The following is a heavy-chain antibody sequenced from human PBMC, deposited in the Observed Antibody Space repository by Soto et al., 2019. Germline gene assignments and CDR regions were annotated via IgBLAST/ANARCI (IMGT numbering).Heavy chain of an antibody. CDR1: GYSISSGYY. D-gene: IGHD3-22*01. Sequence: PSETLSLTCAVSGYSISSGYYWGWLRQPPGKGLEWIGSIYHGGSTYYNPSLNSRVTLSIDMTNNHVSLILNSVTAADTAVYYCARVVAGAAMIVVVNNWFDPWGQGTLVTVSS. CDR3: ARVVAGAAMIVVVNNWFDP. J-gene: IGHJ5*02. V-gene: IGHV4-38-2*01. CDR2: IYHGGST.